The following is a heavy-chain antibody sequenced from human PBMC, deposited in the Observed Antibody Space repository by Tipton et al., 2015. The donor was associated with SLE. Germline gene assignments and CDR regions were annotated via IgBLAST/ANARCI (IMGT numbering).Heavy chain of an antibody. CDR3: AKDPEDYFDC. CDR1: GGSFSTYH. Sequence: TLSLTCAVFGGSFSTYHWSWIRQPPGKGLEWIGEINQSGSTNYNPSLKSRVTISRDTSEKQVSLKLTSVTAADTAVYYCAKDPEDYFDCWGPGTLVTVSS. CDR2: INQSGST. V-gene: IGHV4-34*01. J-gene: IGHJ4*02.